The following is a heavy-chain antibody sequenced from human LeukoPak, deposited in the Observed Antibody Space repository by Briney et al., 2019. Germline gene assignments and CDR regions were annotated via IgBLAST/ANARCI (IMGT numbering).Heavy chain of an antibody. V-gene: IGHV4-4*07. CDR2: IYTSGST. Sequence: PSETLSLTCAVYGGSFSGYYWSWIRQPAGKGLEWIGRIYTSGSTYYNPSLKSRVTISVDTSKNQFSLELTSVTAADTAVYYCARDGGYYYGSGFYDPWGQGTQVTVSS. CDR1: GGSFSGYY. D-gene: IGHD3-10*01. J-gene: IGHJ5*02. CDR3: ARDGGYYYGSGFYDP.